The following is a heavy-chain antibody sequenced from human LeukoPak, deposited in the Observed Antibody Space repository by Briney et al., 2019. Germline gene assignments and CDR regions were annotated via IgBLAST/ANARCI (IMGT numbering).Heavy chain of an antibody. J-gene: IGHJ5*02. V-gene: IGHV3-48*03. CDR2: ISSRGDTI. D-gene: IGHD6-19*01. Sequence: GSLRLSCAGSGFTFSSYEMNWVRQAPGKGLEWVSYISSRGDTIYYADSVRGRFTLYRDNAKNSLYLQMNSLRAEDTAVYYCARGYASAWCDHWGQGALVTVSS. CDR3: ARGYASAWCDH. CDR1: GFTFSSYE.